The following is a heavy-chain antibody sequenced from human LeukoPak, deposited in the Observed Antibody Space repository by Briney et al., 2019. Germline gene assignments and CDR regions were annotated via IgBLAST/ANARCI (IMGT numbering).Heavy chain of an antibody. CDR2: INPNSGGT. Sequence: GSSVKVSCKASGGTFSSYTISWVRQAPGQGLEWMGWINPNSGGTNNAQKFQGRVTMTRDTSISTAYMELSRLRSDDTAVYYCARPVSSTSCCFDYWGQGTLVTVSS. J-gene: IGHJ4*02. CDR3: ARPVSSTSCCFDY. D-gene: IGHD2-2*01. V-gene: IGHV1-2*02. CDR1: GGTFSSYT.